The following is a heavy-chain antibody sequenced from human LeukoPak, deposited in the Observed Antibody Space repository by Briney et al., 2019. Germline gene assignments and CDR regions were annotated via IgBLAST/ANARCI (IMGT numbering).Heavy chain of an antibody. CDR2: MNPNSGNT. CDR1: GYTFTSYD. D-gene: IGHD3-22*01. V-gene: IGHV1-8*01. CDR3: ARGVRYHRGSSGYYPFPY. J-gene: IGHJ4*02. Sequence: ASVKVSCKASGYTFTSYDINWVRQATGQGLEWMGWMNPNSGNTGYAQKFQGRVTMTRNTSISTAYMELSSLRSEDTAVYCCARGVRYHRGSSGYYPFPYWGQGTLVTVSS.